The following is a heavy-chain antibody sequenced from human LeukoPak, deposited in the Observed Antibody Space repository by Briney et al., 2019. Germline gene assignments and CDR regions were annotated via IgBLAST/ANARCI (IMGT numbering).Heavy chain of an antibody. Sequence: PGGSLRLSCAASGFTFSSYSMNWVRQAPGKGLEWVSYISSSSSTIYYADSVKGRFTISRDNAKNSLYLQMNSLRAENTAVYYCARAKEQWLPQGFDYWGQGTLVTVSS. D-gene: IGHD6-19*01. CDR3: ARAKEQWLPQGFDY. CDR1: GFTFSSYS. V-gene: IGHV3-48*04. J-gene: IGHJ4*02. CDR2: ISSSSSTI.